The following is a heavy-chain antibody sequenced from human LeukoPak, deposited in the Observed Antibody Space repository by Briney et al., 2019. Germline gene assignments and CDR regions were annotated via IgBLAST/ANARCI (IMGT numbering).Heavy chain of an antibody. Sequence: GGSLRLSCAASGFTFSSYAMSWVRQAPGKGLEYVSAISSNGGSTYYANSVKGRFTISRDNSKNTLYLQMGSLRAEDMAVYYCAREQVAGMFEDAFDIWGQGTMVTVSS. D-gene: IGHD6-19*01. CDR3: AREQVAGMFEDAFDI. V-gene: IGHV3-64*01. CDR1: GFTFSSYA. CDR2: ISSNGGST. J-gene: IGHJ3*02.